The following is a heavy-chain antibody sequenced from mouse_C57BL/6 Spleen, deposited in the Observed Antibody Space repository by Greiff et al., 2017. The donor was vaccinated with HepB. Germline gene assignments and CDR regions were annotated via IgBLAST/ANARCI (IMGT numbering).Heavy chain of an antibody. V-gene: IGHV1-18*01. J-gene: IGHJ3*01. Sequence: EVQLQQSGPELVKPGASVKIPCKASGYTFTDYNMDWVKQSHGKSLEWIGDINPNNGGTIYNQKFKGKATLTVDKSSSTAYMELRSLTSEDTAVYYCASGGTTPDDGGFAYWGQGTLVTVSA. CDR1: GYTFTDYN. CDR3: ASGGTTPDDGGFAY. D-gene: IGHD1-1*01. CDR2: INPNNGGT.